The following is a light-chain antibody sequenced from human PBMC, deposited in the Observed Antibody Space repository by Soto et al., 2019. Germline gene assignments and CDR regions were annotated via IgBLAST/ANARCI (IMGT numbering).Light chain of an antibody. J-gene: IGKJ1*01. Sequence: EIVLTQSPGTMSLSPGERATLSCRASQSVSSSYLAWYQQKPGPAPRLLIYGASSSATGIPDRFSGSGSGTDFTLTISRLEPEDFALYYCQQYGSSTLGQGTKVEIK. CDR2: GAS. V-gene: IGKV3-20*01. CDR1: QSVSSSY. CDR3: QQYGSST.